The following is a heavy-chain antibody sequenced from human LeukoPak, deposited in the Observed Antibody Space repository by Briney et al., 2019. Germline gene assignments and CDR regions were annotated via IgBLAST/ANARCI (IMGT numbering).Heavy chain of an antibody. CDR1: GFTFSSYA. CDR2: ISYDGSNK. J-gene: IGHJ5*02. Sequence: PGGSLRLSCAASGFTFSSYAMHWVRRAPGKGLEWVAVISYDGSNKYYADSVKGRFTISRDNSKNTLYPQMNSLRAEDTAVYYCARDPGEYSSSWYGNWFDPWGQGTLVTVSS. D-gene: IGHD6-13*01. V-gene: IGHV3-30-3*01. CDR3: ARDPGEYSSSWYGNWFDP.